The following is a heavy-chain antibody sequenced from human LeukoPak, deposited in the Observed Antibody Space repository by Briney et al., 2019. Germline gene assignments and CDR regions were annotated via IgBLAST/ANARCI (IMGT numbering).Heavy chain of an antibody. V-gene: IGHV1-2*02. CDR3: ASDLWGVGPSLVGYYFDH. CDR2: INPNSGGT. Sequence: ASVKVSCKASGYTFTAYYMHWLRQAPGQGLEWMGWINPNSGGTNYAQNFQGRVTMTRETSISTAYMELSRLRSDDTAVYYCASDLWGVGPSLVGYYFDHWGQGTLVTVSS. J-gene: IGHJ4*02. CDR1: GYTFTAYY. D-gene: IGHD1-26*01.